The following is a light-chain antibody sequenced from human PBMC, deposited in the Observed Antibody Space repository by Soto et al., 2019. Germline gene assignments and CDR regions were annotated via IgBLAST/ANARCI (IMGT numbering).Light chain of an antibody. J-gene: IGLJ2*01. CDR3: CSYVGSSSFGGV. CDR1: SSDVGSYNL. CDR2: EGS. Sequence: QSALTQPASVSGSPGQSITISCTGTSSDVGSYNLVSWYQQHPGKAPKLMIYEGSKRPSGVSNRFSGSKSGNTASLTISGLLAEDEADYYCCSYVGSSSFGGVFGVRTKLTVL. V-gene: IGLV2-23*03.